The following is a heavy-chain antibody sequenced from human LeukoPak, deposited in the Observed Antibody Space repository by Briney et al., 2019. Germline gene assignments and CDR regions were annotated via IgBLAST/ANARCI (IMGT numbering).Heavy chain of an antibody. CDR2: ITPDGNAA. J-gene: IGHJ4*02. D-gene: IGHD2-15*01. CDR3: TRSGYSNGYDY. CDR1: GFTFSGHW. Sequence: PGGSLRLSCVASGFTFSGHWMHWVRQVPGKGLMAVSRITPDGNAAAYADSAKGRFTISRDNAKNTLYLEMNSLTAEDTALYHCTRSGYSNGYDYWGQGTLVTVSS. V-gene: IGHV3-74*03.